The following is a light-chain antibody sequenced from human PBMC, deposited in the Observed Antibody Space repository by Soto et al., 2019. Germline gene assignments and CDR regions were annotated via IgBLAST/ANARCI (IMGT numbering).Light chain of an antibody. CDR2: NDN. CDR3: AAWDDSLNVVV. CDR1: SSNIGSNT. Sequence: QSVLTQPPSASEAPRQRVTISCSGSSSNIGSNTVNWYQQLPGTAPKLLIYNDNLRPSGVSDRFSGSKSGTSASLAISGLQSEDEADYYCAAWDDSLNVVVFGGGTKLTVL. V-gene: IGLV1-44*01. J-gene: IGLJ2*01.